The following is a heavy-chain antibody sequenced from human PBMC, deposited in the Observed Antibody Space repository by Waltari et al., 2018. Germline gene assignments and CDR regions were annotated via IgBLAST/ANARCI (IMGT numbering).Heavy chain of an antibody. CDR2: IYYSGST. CDR1: GGSISSGGYY. J-gene: IGHJ1*01. D-gene: IGHD6-13*01. V-gene: IGHV4-31*03. Sequence: QVQLQESGPGLVKPSQTLSLTCTVSGGSISSGGYYWSWIRQHPGKGLEWIGYIYYSGSTYYIPSRKRRGTISVDTSKNQFSLKLSSVTAADTAVYYCARAKGSWYVEYFQHWGQGTLVTVSS. CDR3: ARAKGSWYVEYFQH.